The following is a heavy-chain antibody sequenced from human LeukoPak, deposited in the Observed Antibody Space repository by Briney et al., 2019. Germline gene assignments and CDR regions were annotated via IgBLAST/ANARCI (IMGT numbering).Heavy chain of an antibody. CDR1: GVSFSSYY. V-gene: IGHV4-34*01. D-gene: IGHD6-19*01. CDR3: ARGGPIAVAGPFDY. CDR2: INHSGST. J-gene: IGHJ4*02. Sequence: SETLSLTCAVYGVSFSSYYWSWIRQPPGKGLEWIGEINHSGSTNYNPSLKSRVTISVDTSKNQFSLRLSSVTAADTAVYYCARGGPIAVAGPFDYWGQGTLVTVSS.